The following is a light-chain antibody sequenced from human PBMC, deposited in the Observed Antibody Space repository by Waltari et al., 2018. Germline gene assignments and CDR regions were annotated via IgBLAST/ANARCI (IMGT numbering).Light chain of an antibody. Sequence: QSALTQPAFVSGSPGQSITISCTGTSSDDGKYNLVSWYQQQPGEVPKLMIYEVTKRPSGVSDRFSGSKSGNTASLTISGLQAEDEADYFCCSFAGRGFSVIFGGGTKLTVL. V-gene: IGLV2-23*02. J-gene: IGLJ2*01. CDR3: CSFAGRGFSVI. CDR1: SSDDGKYNL. CDR2: EVT.